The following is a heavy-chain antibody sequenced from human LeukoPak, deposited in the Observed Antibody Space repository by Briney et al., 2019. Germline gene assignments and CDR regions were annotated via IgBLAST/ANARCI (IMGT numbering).Heavy chain of an antibody. V-gene: IGHV3-20*04. CDR3: ARDLRVVITGSFDS. D-gene: IGHD3-22*01. Sequence: PGGSLRLSCAASGFXFDDYGFTWVRQAPGKGLEWVTGINWNGDSTDYADSVKGRFTIYRDNAKNSLYLQMNSLRAEDTALYYCARDLRVVITGSFDSWGQGTLVTVSS. CDR1: GFXFDDYG. CDR2: INWNGDST. J-gene: IGHJ4*02.